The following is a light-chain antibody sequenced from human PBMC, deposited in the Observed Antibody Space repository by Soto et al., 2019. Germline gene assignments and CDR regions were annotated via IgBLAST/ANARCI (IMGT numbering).Light chain of an antibody. V-gene: IGKV1-5*03. CDR2: KAS. CDR1: QGIKNW. J-gene: IGKJ1*01. Sequence: DIQMTQSPSYVSASVGDRVTITCRASQGIKNWLAWYQQKPGKAPKLLIYKASSLESGVPSRFSGSGSGTEFTLTISSLQPDDFATYYCQQYNLLGAFGQGTKVDI. CDR3: QQYNLLGA.